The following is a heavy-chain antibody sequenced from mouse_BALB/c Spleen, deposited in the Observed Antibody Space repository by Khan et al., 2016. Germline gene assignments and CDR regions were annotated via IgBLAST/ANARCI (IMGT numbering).Heavy chain of an antibody. J-gene: IGHJ2*01. CDR2: INPDSSTI. CDR1: GFDFSRYW. D-gene: IGHD1-1*01. CDR3: ARLYYYGTSDY. V-gene: IGHV4-1*02. Sequence: EVKLLESGGGLVQPGGSLKLSCAASGFDFSRYWMNWVRQAPGKGLEWIGEINPDSSTINYTPSLQDKFIISRDNAKNTLYLQLSKVRSEDTALYYCARLYYYGTSDYWGQGTTLTVSS.